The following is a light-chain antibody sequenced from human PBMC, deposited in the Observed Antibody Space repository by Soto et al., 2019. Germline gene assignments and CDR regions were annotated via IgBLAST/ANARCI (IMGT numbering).Light chain of an antibody. CDR2: DAS. CDR3: QQRSAGVT. V-gene: IGKV3-11*01. CDR1: QSISNY. J-gene: IGKJ5*01. Sequence: EIVLTQSPATLALSPGERATLSCRASQSISNYLAWYQHTPGQAPRLLIYDASNRATAPPPRFSGSGSGTDFTLTISSLEPEDFAVYYCQQRSAGVTFGQGTRLEIK.